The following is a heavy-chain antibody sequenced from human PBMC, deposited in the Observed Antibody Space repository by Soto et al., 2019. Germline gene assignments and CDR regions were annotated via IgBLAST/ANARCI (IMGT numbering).Heavy chain of an antibody. CDR3: AKDRSSSWWYGYFDY. CDR1: GFTFSSYG. Sequence: SLRLSCAASGFTFSSYGMHWVRQAPGKGLEWVAVISYDGSNKYYADSVKGRFTISRDNSKNTLYLQMNSLRAEDTAVYYCAKDRSSSWWYGYFDYWGQGTLVTVSS. CDR2: ISYDGSNK. D-gene: IGHD6-13*01. J-gene: IGHJ4*02. V-gene: IGHV3-30*18.